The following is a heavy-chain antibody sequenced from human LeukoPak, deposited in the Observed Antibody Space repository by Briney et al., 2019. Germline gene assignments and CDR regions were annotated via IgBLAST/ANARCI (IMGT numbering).Heavy chain of an antibody. V-gene: IGHV3-7*01. Sequence: PGGSLRLSCAASGFTFSSYSMNWVRQAPGKGLEWVANIKQDGSEKYYVDSVKGRFTISRDNAKNSLYLQMNSLRVEDTAVYYCARVKGLRYFDWLLGSLVGFDYWGQGTLVTVSS. D-gene: IGHD3-9*01. CDR2: IKQDGSEK. J-gene: IGHJ4*02. CDR1: GFTFSSYS. CDR3: ARVKGLRYFDWLLGSLVGFDY.